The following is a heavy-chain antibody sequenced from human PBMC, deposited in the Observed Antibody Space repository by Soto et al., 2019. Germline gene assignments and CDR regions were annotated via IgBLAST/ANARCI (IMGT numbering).Heavy chain of an antibody. V-gene: IGHV4-61*01. CDR3: ARVITGAIAAREAYYFDY. D-gene: IGHD6-6*01. J-gene: IGHJ4*02. Sequence: SETLSLACAVSGYSISSGYYWSWIRQPPGKGLEWIGYIYYSGSTNYNPSLKSRVTISVDTSKNQFSLKLSSVTAADTAVYYCARVITGAIAAREAYYFDYWGQGTLVTVSS. CDR1: GYSISSGYY. CDR2: IYYSGST.